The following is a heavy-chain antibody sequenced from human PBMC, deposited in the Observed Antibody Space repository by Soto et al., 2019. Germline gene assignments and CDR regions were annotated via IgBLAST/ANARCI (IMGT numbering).Heavy chain of an antibody. CDR2: INHSGST. J-gene: IGHJ4*02. CDR3: AGIAAAGADY. D-gene: IGHD6-13*01. Sequence: PSETLSLTCAVYGGSFSGYYWTWIRQPPGTGLEWIGEINHSGSTNYNPSLKSRVTISVDTSKNQFSLKLTSVTAADTAVYYCAGIAAAGADYWGQGTLVTVSS. V-gene: IGHV4-34*01. CDR1: GGSFSGYY.